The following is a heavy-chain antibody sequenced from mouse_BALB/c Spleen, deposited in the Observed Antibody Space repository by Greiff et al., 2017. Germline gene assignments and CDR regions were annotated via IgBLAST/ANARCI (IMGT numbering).Heavy chain of an antibody. CDR2: IWGDGST. CDR3: AQRGLRRRPWFAY. CDR1: GFSLTSYG. Sequence: QVHVKQSGPGLVAPSQSLSITCTVSGFSLTSYGVSWVRQPPGKGLEWLGVIWGDGSTNYHSALISRLSISKDNSKSQVFLKLNSLQTDDTATYYCAQRGLRRRPWFAYWGQGTLVTVSA. V-gene: IGHV2-3*01. J-gene: IGHJ3*01. D-gene: IGHD2-4*01.